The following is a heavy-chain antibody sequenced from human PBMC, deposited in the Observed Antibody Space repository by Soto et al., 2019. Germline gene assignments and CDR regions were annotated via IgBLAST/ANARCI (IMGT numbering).Heavy chain of an antibody. CDR2: IKSKTDGGTT. Sequence: PGGSLRLSCAASGFTFSNAWMNWVRQAPGKGLEWVGRIKSKTDGGTTDYAAPVKGRFTISRDDSKNTLYLQMNSLKTEDTAVYYCTTDTEVIDSETYYYGMDVWGQGTTVTVSS. J-gene: IGHJ6*02. CDR1: GFTFSNAW. CDR3: TTDTEVIDSETYYYGMDV. D-gene: IGHD2-21*01. V-gene: IGHV3-15*07.